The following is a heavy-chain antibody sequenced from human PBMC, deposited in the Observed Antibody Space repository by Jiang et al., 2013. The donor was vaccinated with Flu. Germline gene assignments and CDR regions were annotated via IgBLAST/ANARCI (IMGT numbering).Heavy chain of an antibody. CDR3: AKGRYSGYDGFLDY. CDR1: GFIFSDYG. Sequence: VQLLESGGGVVQSGRSLRISCAASGFIFSDYGMHWVRQAPGKGLEWVAVISYDGRSKYCADSVKGRFTISRDNSKNTLYLQMNSLRVEDTAVYYCAKGRYSGYDGFLDYWGQGALVTVSS. V-gene: IGHV3-30*18. D-gene: IGHD5-12*01. CDR2: ISYDGRSK. J-gene: IGHJ4*02.